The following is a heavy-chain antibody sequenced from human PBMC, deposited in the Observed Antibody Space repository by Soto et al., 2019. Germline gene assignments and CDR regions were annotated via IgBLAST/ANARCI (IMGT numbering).Heavy chain of an antibody. CDR3: AKHSVRDQYKNFFDN. CDR2: ITSNGGNT. V-gene: IGHV3-64*04. Sequence: GGSLRLSCAASGFTFSRYAMHWVLQAPWKGLEYVSGITSNGGNTDYASSVKGRFTISRDNSKNTLYLQMNSLRAEDTAVYYCAKHSVRDQYKNFFDNWGQGTPVTVSS. D-gene: IGHD1-20*01. J-gene: IGHJ4*02. CDR1: GFTFSRYA.